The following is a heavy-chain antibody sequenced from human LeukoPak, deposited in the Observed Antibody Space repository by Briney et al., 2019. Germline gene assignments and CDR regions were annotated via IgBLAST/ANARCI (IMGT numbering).Heavy chain of an antibody. D-gene: IGHD3-3*01. J-gene: IGHJ4*02. V-gene: IGHV4-38-2*01. CDR3: ARQNGFGEEFDY. CDR1: GYSISSEYY. Sequence: SETLSLTCAVSGYSISSEYYWGWIRQPPGKGPEWIGSIYHSGSTYYNPSLKSRVTMPVDTSKNQFSLKLTSVTAADTAVYYCARQNGFGEEFDYWGQGTLVTVSS. CDR2: IYHSGST.